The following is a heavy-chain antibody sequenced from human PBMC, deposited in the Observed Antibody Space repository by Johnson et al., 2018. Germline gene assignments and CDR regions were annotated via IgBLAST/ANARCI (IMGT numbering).Heavy chain of an antibody. Sequence: QVQLVESGAEVKKPGSSVKVSCKASGGTFSSYAISWVRQAPGQGLEWMGGIIAIFGTANYAQKVQGRVTITADESTSTAYMELSSLRSEDTAVYYCAREMLKSYYDSSGISGFGAFDIWGQGTMVTVSS. J-gene: IGHJ3*02. CDR2: IIAIFGTA. CDR1: GGTFSSYA. D-gene: IGHD3-22*01. CDR3: AREMLKSYYDSSGISGFGAFDI. V-gene: IGHV1-69*01.